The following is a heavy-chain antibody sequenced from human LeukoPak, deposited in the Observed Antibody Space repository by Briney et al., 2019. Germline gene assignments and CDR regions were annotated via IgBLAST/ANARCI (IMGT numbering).Heavy chain of an antibody. Sequence: GGSLRLSCAASGFTFSSYSMNWVRQAPGKGLEWVSSISSSSSYIYYADSVKGRFTISRDNAKNSLYLQMNSLRAEDTAVYYCARDRGYYYDSSGPSGAFDIWGQGTMVTVSS. CDR3: ARDRGYYYDSSGPSGAFDI. D-gene: IGHD3-22*01. CDR2: ISSSSSYI. V-gene: IGHV3-21*01. CDR1: GFTFSSYS. J-gene: IGHJ3*02.